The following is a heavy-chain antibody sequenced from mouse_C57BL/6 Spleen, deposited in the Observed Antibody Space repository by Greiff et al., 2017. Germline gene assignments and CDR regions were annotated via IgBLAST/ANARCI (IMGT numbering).Heavy chain of an antibody. CDR3: TRFSLTTRAMDY. CDR2: IDPETGGT. D-gene: IGHD2-1*01. V-gene: IGHV1-15*01. CDR1: GYTFTDYE. Sequence: VQLQQSGAELVRPGASVTLSCKASGYTFTDYEMHWVKQTPVHGLEWIGAIDPETGGTAYNQKFKGKAILTADKSSSAAYMELRSLTSEDSAVYYCTRFSLTTRAMDYWGQGTSVTVSS. J-gene: IGHJ4*01.